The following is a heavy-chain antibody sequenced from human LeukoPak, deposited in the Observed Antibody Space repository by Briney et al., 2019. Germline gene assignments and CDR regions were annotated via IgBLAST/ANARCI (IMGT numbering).Heavy chain of an antibody. V-gene: IGHV1-2*02. D-gene: IGHD2-15*01. CDR1: GYTFTGYY. Sequence: ASVKVSCKASGYTFTGYYIHWVRQAPGQGLEWMGWINPNSGVTKYAQKLHDRVTMTRDTSISTTYMDLRRLTSDDTAVYYCARGGVVVVAATDTFDLWGQGTMVTVSS. CDR2: INPNSGVT. J-gene: IGHJ3*01. CDR3: ARGGVVVVAATDTFDL.